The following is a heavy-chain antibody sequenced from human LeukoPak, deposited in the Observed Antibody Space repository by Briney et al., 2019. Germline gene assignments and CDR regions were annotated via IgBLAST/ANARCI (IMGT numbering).Heavy chain of an antibody. D-gene: IGHD5-18*01. CDR2: ISGSGGST. Sequence: GGSLRLSCAASGFTFSSYAMSWVRQAPGKGLEWVSAISGSGGSTYYADSVKGRFTISRDNSKNTLYLQMNTLRPEDTAVYFCTKAGYSYGYSDWYFDLWGRGTLVTVSS. V-gene: IGHV3-23*01. J-gene: IGHJ2*01. CDR1: GFTFSSYA. CDR3: TKAGYSYGYSDWYFDL.